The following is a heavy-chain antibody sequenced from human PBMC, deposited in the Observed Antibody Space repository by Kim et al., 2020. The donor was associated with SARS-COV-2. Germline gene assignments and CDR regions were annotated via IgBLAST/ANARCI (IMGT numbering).Heavy chain of an antibody. J-gene: IGHJ4*02. Sequence: SVKVSCKASGGTFSSYAISWVRQAPGQGLEWMGGIIPIFGTANYAQKFQGRVTITADEATSTAYMELSSLRSEDTDVYYCARDPETYYDSSGPMGYWGQGTLVTVSS. CDR1: GGTFSSYA. D-gene: IGHD3-22*01. CDR2: IIPIFGTA. CDR3: ARDPETYYDSSGPMGY. V-gene: IGHV1-69*13.